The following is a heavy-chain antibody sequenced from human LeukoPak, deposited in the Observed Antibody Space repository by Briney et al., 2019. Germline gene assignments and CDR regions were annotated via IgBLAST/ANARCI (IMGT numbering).Heavy chain of an antibody. Sequence: ASVKVSCKASGYTFTGYYMHWVRQAPGQGLEWMGWINPNSGGTNYAQKFQGRVTMTRDTSISTAYMELSRLRSDDTAVHYCARDQGGSYPADFDYWGQGTLVTVSS. V-gene: IGHV1-2*02. CDR2: INPNSGGT. D-gene: IGHD1-26*01. CDR3: ARDQGGSYPADFDY. CDR1: GYTFTGYY. J-gene: IGHJ4*02.